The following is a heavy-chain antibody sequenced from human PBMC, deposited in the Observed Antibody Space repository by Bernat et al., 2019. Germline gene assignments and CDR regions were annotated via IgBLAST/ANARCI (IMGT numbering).Heavy chain of an antibody. Sequence: QVQLVESGGGVVQPGRPLRLSCAASGFTFSTYGMHWVRQAPGKGLEWVAVIWYDGSNKYYADSVKGRFTISRDNSKNTLYLQMNSLRAEDTAVYYCASERRSYWYVSFDYWGQGTLVTVSS. J-gene: IGHJ4*02. CDR1: GFTFSTYG. CDR3: ASERRSYWYVSFDY. CDR2: IWYDGSNK. V-gene: IGHV3-33*01. D-gene: IGHD5-18*01.